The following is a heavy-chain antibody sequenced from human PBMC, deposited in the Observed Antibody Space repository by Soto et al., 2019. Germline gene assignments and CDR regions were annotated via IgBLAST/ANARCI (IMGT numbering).Heavy chain of an antibody. CDR3: AKDTAATSYYFDY. Sequence: GGSLRLSCVASGFTFSSYAMSWVRQAPGKGLEWVSAISGSGGSTYYADSVKGRFTISRDNSKNTLYLQMNSLRAEDTAVYYCAKDTAATSYYFDYWGQGTLVTVSS. J-gene: IGHJ4*02. CDR2: ISGSGGST. D-gene: IGHD2-15*01. CDR1: GFTFSSYA. V-gene: IGHV3-23*01.